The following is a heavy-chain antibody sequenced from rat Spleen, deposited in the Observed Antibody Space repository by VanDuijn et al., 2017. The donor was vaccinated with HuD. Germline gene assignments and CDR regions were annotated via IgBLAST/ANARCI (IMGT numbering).Heavy chain of an antibody. CDR3: XTEXXXPXXX. CDR1: GFTFSNYG. CDR2: ISYDGGST. J-gene: IGHJ3*01. V-gene: IGHV5-20*01. Sequence: EVQLVESGGGLVQPGRSMKLSCAASGFTFSNYGMAWVRQAPKKGLEWVAYISYDGGSTYYRDSVKGRFTISRDNAKSTLYLKMDSLRSEDTGTYXXXTEXXXPXXXWGQGTXXTVSS.